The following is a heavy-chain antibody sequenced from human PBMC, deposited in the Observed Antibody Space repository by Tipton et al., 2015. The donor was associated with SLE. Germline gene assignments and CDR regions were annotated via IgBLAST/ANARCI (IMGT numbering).Heavy chain of an antibody. V-gene: IGHV4-61*02. CDR3: ARGGGSYYDY. J-gene: IGHJ4*02. CDR1: GGSINTGTDY. CDR2: VYSSGST. D-gene: IGHD1-26*01. Sequence: GLVKPSETLSLTCTVSGGSINTGTDYWGWIRQPAGKGLEWIGRVYSSGSTIYNPSIKSRITLSLDTSKNQFSLRVNSVTAADTAVYYCARGGGSYYDYWGQGTLVTVSS.